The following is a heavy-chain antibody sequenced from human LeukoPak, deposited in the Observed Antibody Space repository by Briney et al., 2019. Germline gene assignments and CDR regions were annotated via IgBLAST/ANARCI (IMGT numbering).Heavy chain of an antibody. CDR3: ARGGTVTTGDY. CDR1: GGSISSYY. J-gene: IGHJ4*02. D-gene: IGHD4-17*01. V-gene: IGHV4-59*01. Sequence: SETLSLTCTVSGGSISSYYWSWIRQPPGKRLEWIGYIYYSGSTNYNPSLKSRVTISVDTSKNQFSLKLSSVTAADTAVYYCARGGTVTTGDYWGQGTLVTVSS. CDR2: IYYSGST.